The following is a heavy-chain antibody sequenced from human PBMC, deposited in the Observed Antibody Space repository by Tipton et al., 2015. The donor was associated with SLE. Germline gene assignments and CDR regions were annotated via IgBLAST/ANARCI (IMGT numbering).Heavy chain of an antibody. J-gene: IGHJ3*01. V-gene: IGHV4-4*08. CDR1: GGSFSGYY. CDR2: IYTGGRS. D-gene: IGHD3-10*01. CDR3: AGSLLALSLDAFEV. Sequence: TLSLTCAVYGGSFSGYYWTWIRQSPGKGLEWIGYIYTGGRSDYNPSLTSRVTISVDKSKNQVSLSLSSVTAADTAIYYCAGSLLALSLDAFEVWGQGAMVTVSA.